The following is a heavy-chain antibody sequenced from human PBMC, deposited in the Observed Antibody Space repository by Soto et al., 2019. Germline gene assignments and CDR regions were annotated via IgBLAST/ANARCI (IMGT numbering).Heavy chain of an antibody. CDR2: INSDGSTT. CDR1: GFTFSNYW. D-gene: IGHD3-22*01. Sequence: PGGSLRLSCAASGFTFSNYWMHWVRQAPGKGLVWVSRINSDGSTTSHADSVKGRFTISRDNAKNTLYLQMNSLRAEDTAVYYCARDRSYYDSSGSYSPPYWGQGTLVTVSS. V-gene: IGHV3-74*01. CDR3: ARDRSYYDSSGSYSPPY. J-gene: IGHJ4*02.